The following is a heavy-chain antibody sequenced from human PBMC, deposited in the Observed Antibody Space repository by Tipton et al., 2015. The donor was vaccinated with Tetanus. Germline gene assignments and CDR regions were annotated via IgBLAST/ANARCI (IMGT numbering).Heavy chain of an antibody. J-gene: IGHJ4*02. D-gene: IGHD1-26*01. Sequence: SLRLSCAASGFTFSSYSMNWVRQAPGKGLEWVSSITGSSNSIYYADSVKGRFTISRDSANNSLYLQMNSLRAEDTAAYYCARPIVGARYYFDYWGQGTLVTVSS. CDR1: GFTFSSYS. CDR2: ITGSSNSI. CDR3: ARPIVGARYYFDY. V-gene: IGHV3-21*01.